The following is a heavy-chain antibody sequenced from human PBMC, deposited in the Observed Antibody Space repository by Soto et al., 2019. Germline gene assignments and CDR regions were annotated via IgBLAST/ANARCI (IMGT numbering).Heavy chain of an antibody. V-gene: IGHV1-69*12. CDR3: AKDRNNWDWFDT. CDR2: IIPIFGTA. CDR1: GGTFSNYA. Sequence: QVQLVQSGAAVKKRGSSVKVSCKASGGTFSNYAISWLRQAPGQGFEWMGGIIPIFGTAHYAQKFRGSVTISADQTTGKAYMELSRLRAEDMDMCYCAKDRNNWDWFDTWGQGTLVTVSS. J-gene: IGHJ5*02. D-gene: IGHD1-1*01.